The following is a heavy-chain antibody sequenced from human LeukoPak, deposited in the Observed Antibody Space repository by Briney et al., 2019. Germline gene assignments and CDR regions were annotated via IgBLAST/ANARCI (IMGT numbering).Heavy chain of an antibody. Sequence: SETLSLTCTVSGGSISSSYYYWGWIRQPPGKGLEWIGEINHSGSTNYNPSLKSRVTISVDTSKNQFSLKLSSVTAADTAVYYCARQAFRGYCTNGVCSPLDYWGQGTLVTVSS. J-gene: IGHJ4*02. D-gene: IGHD2-8*01. CDR2: INHSGST. V-gene: IGHV4-39*01. CDR3: ARQAFRGYCTNGVCSPLDY. CDR1: GGSISSSYYY.